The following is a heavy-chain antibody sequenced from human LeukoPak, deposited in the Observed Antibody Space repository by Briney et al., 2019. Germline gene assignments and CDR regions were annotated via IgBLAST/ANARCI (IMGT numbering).Heavy chain of an antibody. V-gene: IGHV3-53*01. CDR1: GGSIDSTNW. CDR3: ARVASKQLLDY. CDR2: IYSGGST. J-gene: IGHJ4*02. D-gene: IGHD2-15*01. Sequence: ETLSLTCDVSGGSIDSTNWWNWVRQAPGKGLEWVSVIYSGGSTYYADSVKGRFTISRDNSKNTLYLQMNSLRAEDTAVYYCARVASKQLLDYWGQGTLVTVSS.